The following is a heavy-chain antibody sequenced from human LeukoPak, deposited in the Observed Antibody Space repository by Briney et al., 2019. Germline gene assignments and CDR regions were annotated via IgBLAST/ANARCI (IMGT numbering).Heavy chain of an antibody. CDR2: IYHSGST. J-gene: IGHJ4*02. V-gene: IGHV4-4*02. D-gene: IGHD5-18*01. Sequence: SETLSLTCAVSGGSINSSDWWSWVRQPPEKGLEWIGEIYHSGSTNYNPSLKSRVTISVDKSKNQFSLKLSSVSAADTAVYYCARWSYGYEGFDYWGQGTLVTVSS. CDR1: GGSINSSDW. CDR3: ARWSYGYEGFDY.